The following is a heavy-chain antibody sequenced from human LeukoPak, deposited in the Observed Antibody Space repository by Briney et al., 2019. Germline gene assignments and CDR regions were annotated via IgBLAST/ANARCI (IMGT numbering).Heavy chain of an antibody. Sequence: PGMSLRLSCAASGFTFSSYGMHWVRQAPGKGLEWVAVISYDGSNKYYADSVKGRFTISRDNSKNTLYLQMNSLRAEDTAVYYCAKDSVGMATISNVDYWGQGTLVTVSS. CDR3: AKDSVGMATISNVDY. V-gene: IGHV3-30*18. CDR1: GFTFSSYG. CDR2: ISYDGSNK. D-gene: IGHD5-24*01. J-gene: IGHJ4*02.